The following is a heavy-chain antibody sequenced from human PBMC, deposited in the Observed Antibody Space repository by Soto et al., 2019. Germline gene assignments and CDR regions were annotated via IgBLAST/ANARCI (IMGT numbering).Heavy chain of an antibody. Sequence: GGSLRLSCAASGFTFSSYAMSWVRQAPGKGLEWVSAISGSGGSTYYADSVEGRFTISRDNSKNTLYLQMSSLRAEDTAVYYCAKGSFGSGSYFHYWGQGTLVTVSS. V-gene: IGHV3-23*01. CDR3: AKGSFGSGSYFHY. CDR1: GFTFSSYA. D-gene: IGHD3-10*01. J-gene: IGHJ4*02. CDR2: ISGSGGST.